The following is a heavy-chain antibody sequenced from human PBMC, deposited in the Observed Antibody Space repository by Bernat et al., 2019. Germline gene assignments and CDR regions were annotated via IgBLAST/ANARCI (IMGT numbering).Heavy chain of an antibody. J-gene: IGHJ4*02. V-gene: IGHV3-23*01. CDR2: ISGSGGST. CDR1: GFTFSSYA. Sequence: EVQLLESGGGLVQPGGSLRLSCAASGFTFSSYAMSWVRQAPGKGLEWVSAISGSGGSTYYADSVKGRFTISRDNTKSTMCLQMNSLRAEGTAVYYCAKPYYDFWSGYYTGGLDYWGQGTLVTVSS. CDR3: AKPYYDFWSGYYTGGLDY. D-gene: IGHD3-3*01.